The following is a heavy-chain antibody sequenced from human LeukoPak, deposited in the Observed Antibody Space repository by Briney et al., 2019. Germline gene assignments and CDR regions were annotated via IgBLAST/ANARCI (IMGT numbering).Heavy chain of an antibody. CDR1: GYTFTSYG. D-gene: IGHD3-10*01. Sequence: ASVKVSCKASGYTFTSYGISWVRQAPGQGLEWTGWINTNTGNPTYAQGFTGRFVFSLDTSVSTAYLQISSLKAEDTAVYYCARGSIGAPHHFDYWGQGTLVTVSS. CDR2: INTNTGNP. CDR3: ARGSIGAPHHFDY. J-gene: IGHJ4*02. V-gene: IGHV7-4-1*02.